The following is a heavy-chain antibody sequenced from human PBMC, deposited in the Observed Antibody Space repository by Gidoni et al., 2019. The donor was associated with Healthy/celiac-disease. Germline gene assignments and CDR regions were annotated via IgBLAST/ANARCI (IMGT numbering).Heavy chain of an antibody. CDR1: GFTFSSYA. Sequence: QVQLVESGGGVVQPGRSLRLSCAASGFTFSSYAMHWVRQAPGKGLEWVAVISYDGSNKYYADSVKGRFTISRDNSKNTLYLQMNSLRAEDTAVYYCAGPLDGDYDLGYWGQGTLVTVSS. J-gene: IGHJ4*02. D-gene: IGHD4-17*01. CDR3: AGPLDGDYDLGY. V-gene: IGHV3-30-3*01. CDR2: ISYDGSNK.